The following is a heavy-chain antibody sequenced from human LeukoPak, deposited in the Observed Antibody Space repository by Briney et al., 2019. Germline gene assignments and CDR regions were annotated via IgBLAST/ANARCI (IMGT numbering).Heavy chain of an antibody. J-gene: IGHJ4*02. CDR3: AKDMGGSYRPGGDFDY. V-gene: IGHV3-9*01. Sequence: GRSLRLSCAASGFTFDDYAMHWVRQAPGKGLEWVSGISWNSGSIGYADSVKGRFTISRDNAKNSLYLQMNSLRAEDTALYYCAKDMGGSYRPGGDFDYWGQGTLVTVSS. CDR2: ISWNSGSI. D-gene: IGHD1-26*01. CDR1: GFTFDDYA.